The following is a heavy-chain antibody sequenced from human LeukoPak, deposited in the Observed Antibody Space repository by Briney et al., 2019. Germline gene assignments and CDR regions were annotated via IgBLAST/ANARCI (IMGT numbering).Heavy chain of an antibody. Sequence: ASVTLSCTASGYTFTSYGISWVRQAPGQGLEWMGWISAYNGNTNYAQKLQGRVTMTTDTSTSTAYMELRSVRAEDTAVYYCARDRGIAVAGSLDYWGQGTLVTVSS. D-gene: IGHD6-19*01. J-gene: IGHJ4*02. CDR2: ISAYNGNT. CDR3: ARDRGIAVAGSLDY. V-gene: IGHV1-18*01. CDR1: GYTFTSYG.